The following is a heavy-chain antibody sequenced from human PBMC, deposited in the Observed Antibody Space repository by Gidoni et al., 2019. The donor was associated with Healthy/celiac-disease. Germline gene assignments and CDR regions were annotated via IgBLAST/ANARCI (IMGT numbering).Heavy chain of an antibody. CDR3: ARSPSGETCFDY. Sequence: EVHLVESGGGLIQPGGSLRLSCAASGFTVSSHYMSWVRQAPGKVLEWVSVICSGGSTYYADSVKGRFTISRDNSKNTLYLQMNSLRAEDTAVYYCARSPSGETCFDYWGQGTLVTVSS. J-gene: IGHJ4*02. CDR1: GFTVSSHY. CDR2: ICSGGST. V-gene: IGHV3-53*01.